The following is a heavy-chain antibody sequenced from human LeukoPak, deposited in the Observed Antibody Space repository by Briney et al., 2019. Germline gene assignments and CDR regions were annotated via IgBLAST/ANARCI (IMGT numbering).Heavy chain of an antibody. V-gene: IGHV3-11*01. CDR3: ARCGYYPYYYYGLDV. CDR2: ISSSGGTI. J-gene: IGHJ6*02. Sequence: PAGSLRLSCAASGFTFSDYYMSWIRQAPGKGLDRVSYISSSGGTIYYADSVKGRFTISRDNAKNSLYLQMNSLRAEDTAVYYCARCGYYPYYYYGLDVWGQGTTVTVSS. D-gene: IGHD3-22*01. CDR1: GFTFSDYY.